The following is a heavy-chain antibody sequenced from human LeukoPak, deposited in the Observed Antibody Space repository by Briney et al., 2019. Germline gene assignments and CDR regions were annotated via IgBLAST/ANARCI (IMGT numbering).Heavy chain of an antibody. V-gene: IGHV5-51*01. CDR2: IYPGDSDT. CDR1: GYSFTSYW. J-gene: IGHJ4*02. D-gene: IGHD2-15*01. CDR3: ARLGVVAAEDGWCYFDY. Sequence: LGESLKISCKGSGYSFTSYWIGWVRQMPGKGLEWMGIIYPGDSDTRYSPSFQGQVTISADKSISTAYLQWSSLKASDTAMYYCARLGVVAAEDGWCYFDYWGQGTLVTVSS.